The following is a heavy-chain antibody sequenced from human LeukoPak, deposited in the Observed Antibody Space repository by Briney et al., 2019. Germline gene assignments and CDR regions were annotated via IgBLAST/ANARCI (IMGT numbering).Heavy chain of an antibody. Sequence: GGSLRLSCAASGFTVSSYSMSWVRQAPGKGLEWVSIFYSGGNTYSADSVKGRFTISRDNSRNTLDLQMNSLRAEDTAVYYCARDVSVTNTWYDYWGQGTLLTVSS. CDR3: ARDVSVTNTWYDY. J-gene: IGHJ4*02. D-gene: IGHD6-13*01. CDR1: GFTVSSYS. CDR2: FYSGGNT. V-gene: IGHV3-53*05.